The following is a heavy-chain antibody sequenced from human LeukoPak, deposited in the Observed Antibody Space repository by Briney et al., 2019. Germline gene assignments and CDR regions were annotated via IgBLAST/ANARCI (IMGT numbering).Heavy chain of an antibody. D-gene: IGHD1-14*01. J-gene: IGHJ6*03. CDR2: IYYSGST. CDR1: GGSISSYY. Sequence: PSETLSLTCTVSGGSISSYYWSWIRQPPGKGLEWIGYIYYSGSTNYNPSLKSRVTISVDTSKNQFSLKLSSVTAADTAVYYCARGLPDYYYYYMDVWGKGTTVTISS. CDR3: ARGLPDYYYYYMDV. V-gene: IGHV4-59*12.